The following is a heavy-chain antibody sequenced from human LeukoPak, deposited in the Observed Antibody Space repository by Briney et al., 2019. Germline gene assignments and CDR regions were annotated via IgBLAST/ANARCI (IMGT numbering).Heavy chain of an antibody. Sequence: GGSLRLSCAASGFTFSGHGMHWIRQAPGKGLEWVAVIWHDGSKQLYADSVKGRFSISRDDSTSTLYLQMNNLRAEDTAVYYCAREDSSGWFSAYWGQGTLVTVSS. CDR1: GFTFSGHG. CDR2: IWHDGSKQ. CDR3: AREDSSGWFSAY. V-gene: IGHV3-33*01. D-gene: IGHD6-19*01. J-gene: IGHJ4*02.